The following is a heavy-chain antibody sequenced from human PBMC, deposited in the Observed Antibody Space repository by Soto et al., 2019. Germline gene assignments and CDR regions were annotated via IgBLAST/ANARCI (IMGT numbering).Heavy chain of an antibody. CDR3: ARVRDGYNALYYYGMDV. CDR2: IYPGDSDT. V-gene: IGHV5-51*01. Sequence: GESLKISCKGSGYSFTSYWIGWVRQMPGKGLEWMGIIYPGDSDTRYSPSFQGQVTISADKSISTAYLQWSSLKASDTAMYYCARVRDGYNALYYYGMDVWGQGTTVTVS. CDR1: GYSFTSYW. J-gene: IGHJ6*02. D-gene: IGHD5-12*01.